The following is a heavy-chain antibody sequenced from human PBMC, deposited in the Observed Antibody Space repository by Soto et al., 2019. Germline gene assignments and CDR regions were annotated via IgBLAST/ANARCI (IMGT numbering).Heavy chain of an antibody. CDR1: GFSLSNARMG. Sequence: GSGPTLVNHTETLTLTCTVSGFSLSNARMGVSWIRQPPGKALEWLAHIFSNDEKSYSTSLKSRLTISKDTSKSQVVLTMTNMEPVDTATYSCARIQAALIYNWFDPWGQGPLVTVSS. D-gene: IGHD3-3*02. J-gene: IGHJ5*02. CDR2: IFSNDEK. V-gene: IGHV2-26*01. CDR3: ARIQAALIYNWFDP.